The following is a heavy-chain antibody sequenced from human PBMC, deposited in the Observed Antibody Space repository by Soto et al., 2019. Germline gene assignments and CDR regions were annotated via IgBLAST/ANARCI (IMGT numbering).Heavy chain of an antibody. Sequence: EVQLVESGGDLVQPGGSLRLSCAASGLTFSAYPMNWVRQAPGKGLEWVSYISKSGGTINYADSVKGRFTISRDNAKKSLYLQMNSLRAEETALYYCVTWADPGYWGQGTLVTVSS. J-gene: IGHJ4*02. CDR3: VTWADPGY. CDR1: GLTFSAYP. CDR2: ISKSGGTI. D-gene: IGHD7-27*01. V-gene: IGHV3-48*01.